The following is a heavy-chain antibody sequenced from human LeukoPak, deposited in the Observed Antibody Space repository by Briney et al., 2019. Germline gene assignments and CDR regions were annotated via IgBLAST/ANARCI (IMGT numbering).Heavy chain of an antibody. V-gene: IGHV3-66*01. CDR2: IYSGGRT. CDR3: ARVYYGSGSLYYYYYYMDV. J-gene: IGHJ6*03. CDR1: RFTVSSNY. Sequence: PGGTLRLSCAASRFTVSSNYMSWVRQAPGKGLEWVSVIYSGGRTYYADSVKGRFTISRDNSKNTLYLQMNSLRAEDTAVYYCARVYYGSGSLYYYYYYMDVWGKGTTVTISS. D-gene: IGHD3-10*01.